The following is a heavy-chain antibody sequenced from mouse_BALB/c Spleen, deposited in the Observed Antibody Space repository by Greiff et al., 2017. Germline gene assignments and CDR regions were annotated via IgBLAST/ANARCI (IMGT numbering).Heavy chain of an antibody. CDR1: GYTFTNYW. V-gene: IGHV1-63*02. CDR3: ANENWDGAWFAY. D-gene: IGHD4-1*01. J-gene: IGHJ3*01. Sequence: QVHVKQSGAELVRPGTSVKMSCKAAGYTFTNYWIGWVKQRPGHGLEWIGDIYPGGGYTNYNEKFKGKATLTADTSSSTAYMQLSSLTSEDSAIYYCANENWDGAWFAYWGQGTLVTVSA. CDR2: IYPGGGYT.